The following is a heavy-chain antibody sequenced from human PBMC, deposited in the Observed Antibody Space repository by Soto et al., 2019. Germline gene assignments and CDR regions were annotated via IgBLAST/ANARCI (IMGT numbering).Heavy chain of an antibody. V-gene: IGHV4-30-4*01. Sequence: PSETLSLTCTVSGGSISSGDYYWSWIRQPPGKGLEWIGYIYYSGGTYYNPSLKSRVTISVDTSKNQFSLKLSSVTAADTAVYYCARGAGVAARLFYKGLWFDPWGQGTLVTVSS. D-gene: IGHD6-6*01. CDR2: IYYSGGT. CDR1: GGSISSGDYY. J-gene: IGHJ5*02. CDR3: ARGAGVAARLFYKGLWFDP.